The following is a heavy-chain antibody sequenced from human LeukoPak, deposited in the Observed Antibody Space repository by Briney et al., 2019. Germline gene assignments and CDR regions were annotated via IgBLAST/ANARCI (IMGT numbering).Heavy chain of an antibody. Sequence: GGSLRLSCAASGFTVSSNYMSWVRQAPGKGLEWVSVIYSGGSTYYADSVKGRFAISRDNSRNTLYLQMNSLRAEDTAVYCCARDIGSGRYDYWGQGTLVTVSS. CDR1: GFTVSSNY. CDR3: ARDIGSGRYDY. D-gene: IGHD6-19*01. CDR2: IYSGGST. J-gene: IGHJ4*02. V-gene: IGHV3-53*01.